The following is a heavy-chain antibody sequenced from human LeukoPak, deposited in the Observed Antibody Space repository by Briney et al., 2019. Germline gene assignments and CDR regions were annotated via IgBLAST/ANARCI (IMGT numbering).Heavy chain of an antibody. CDR1: GGSISSGGYY. CDR3: ARKYSNYAENWFDP. CDR2: IYYSGST. D-gene: IGHD4-11*01. Sequence: SETLSLTCTVSGGSISSGGYYWSWIRQHPGKGLEWIGYIYYSGSTYYNPSLKSRVTISVDTSKNQFSLKLSSVTAADTAVYYCARKYSNYAENWFDPWGQGTLVTVSS. J-gene: IGHJ5*02. V-gene: IGHV4-31*03.